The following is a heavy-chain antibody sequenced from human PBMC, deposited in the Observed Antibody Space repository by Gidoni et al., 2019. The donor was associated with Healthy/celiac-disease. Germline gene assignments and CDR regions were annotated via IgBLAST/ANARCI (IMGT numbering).Heavy chain of an antibody. CDR2: INHSGST. Sequence: QVQLQQWGAGLLKPSETLSLTCAVYGGSFSGYYWSWIRQPPGKGLEWIGEINHSGSTNYNPSLKSRVTISVDTSKNQFSLKLSSATAADTAVYYCARGRVCSYGRGRPNWFDPWGQGTLVTVSS. J-gene: IGHJ5*02. CDR1: GGSFSGYY. D-gene: IGHD5-18*01. V-gene: IGHV4-34*01. CDR3: ARGRVCSYGRGRPNWFDP.